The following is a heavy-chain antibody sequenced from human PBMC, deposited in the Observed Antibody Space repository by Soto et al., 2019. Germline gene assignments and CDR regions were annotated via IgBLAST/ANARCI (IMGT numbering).Heavy chain of an antibody. D-gene: IGHD1-26*01. Sequence: EVQLLESGGGLVQTGGSLRLSCAASGFTFRVYAMSWVRQAPGKGLEWVSASRGGGNTFYADSVKGRFTMSSDNSQNTLYLQMNSLRAEDTAVYYCAREIVGRYLDSWGQGTLVTVSS. CDR2: SRGGGNT. J-gene: IGHJ4*02. CDR1: GFTFRVYA. CDR3: AREIVGRYLDS. V-gene: IGHV3-23*01.